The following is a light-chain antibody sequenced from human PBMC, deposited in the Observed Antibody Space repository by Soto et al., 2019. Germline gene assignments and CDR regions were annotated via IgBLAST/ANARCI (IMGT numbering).Light chain of an antibody. CDR1: QSISTW. Sequence: DIQMIQSPSTVSASVGDRVTITCRASQSISTWLTWYQQKPGKAPKLLIYKTSTLESGVPSRSSGSGSGTEFTLTISSLQPDAFATYYCQQYNGYFTFGPGTKVDIK. CDR3: QQYNGYFT. J-gene: IGKJ3*01. CDR2: KTS. V-gene: IGKV1-5*03.